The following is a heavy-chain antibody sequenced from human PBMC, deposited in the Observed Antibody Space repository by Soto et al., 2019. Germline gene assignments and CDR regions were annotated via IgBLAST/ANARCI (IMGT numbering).Heavy chain of an antibody. CDR3: TTSGITIFGVVIVDAVDI. J-gene: IGHJ3*02. V-gene: IGHV3-15*07. Sequence: EVQLVESGGGLVKPGGSLRLSCAASGFTFSNAWMNWVRQAPGKGLEWVGRIKSKTDGGTTDYAAPVKGRVTISRDDSKNTLYLKTNSLKTEDTAVYYCTTSGITIFGVVIVDAVDIWGQGTMVAVSS. CDR2: IKSKTDGGTT. D-gene: IGHD3-3*01. CDR1: GFTFSNAW.